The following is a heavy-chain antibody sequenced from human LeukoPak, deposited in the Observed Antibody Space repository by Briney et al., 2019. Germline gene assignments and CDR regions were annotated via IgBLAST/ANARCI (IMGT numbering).Heavy chain of an antibody. CDR3: ARRRDLYSGSYYPFDY. D-gene: IGHD1-26*01. V-gene: IGHV5-51*01. CDR2: IYPGDSDA. J-gene: IGHJ4*02. Sequence: RGESLKISCKGSGYSFTSYWIGWVRQMPGKGLKWMGIIYPGDSDARYSPSFQGQVTISADKTISTAYLQWGSLKASDTAMYYCARRRDLYSGSYYPFDYWGQGTLVTVSS. CDR1: GYSFTSYW.